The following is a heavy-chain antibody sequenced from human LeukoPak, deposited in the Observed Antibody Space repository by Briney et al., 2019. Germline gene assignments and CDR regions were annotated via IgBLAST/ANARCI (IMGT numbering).Heavy chain of an antibody. V-gene: IGHV3-23*01. CDR2: ISGSGGST. CDR1: GFTFSSYA. J-gene: IGHJ4*02. D-gene: IGHD2-2*01. Sequence: GGSLRLSCAASGFTFSSYAMRWVRQAPGKGLEWVSAISGSGGSTYYADSVKGRFTISRDNSKNTLYLQMNSLRAEDTALYYCAKDMGDIVVVPAVWGQGTLVTVSS. CDR3: AKDMGDIVVVPAV.